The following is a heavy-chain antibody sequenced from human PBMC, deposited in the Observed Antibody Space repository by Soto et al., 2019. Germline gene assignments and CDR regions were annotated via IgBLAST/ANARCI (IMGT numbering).Heavy chain of an antibody. Sequence: SETLSLTCAVYGGSFSDYYWSWIRQPPGKGLEWIGQINHSGSTNYNPSLKSRVTISVDTSKNQFSLKLSSVTAADAAVYYCARASDYVWGSYRPTLYYFDYWTQGTLVTVSS. CDR2: INHSGST. D-gene: IGHD3-16*02. CDR1: GGSFSDYY. V-gene: IGHV4-34*01. CDR3: ARASDYVWGSYRPTLYYFDY. J-gene: IGHJ4*02.